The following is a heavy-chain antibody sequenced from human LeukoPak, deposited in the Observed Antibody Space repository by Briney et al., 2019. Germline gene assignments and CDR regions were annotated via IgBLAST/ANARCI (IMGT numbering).Heavy chain of an antibody. V-gene: IGHV3-30*18. D-gene: IGHD6-19*01. CDR3: AKERSGWYAFDY. Sequence: PGGSLRLSCAASGFTFSSYGMHWVRQAPGKGLEWVAVISYDGSNKYYADSVKGRFTISRDNSKNTLYLQMNSLRAEDTAVYYCAKERSGWYAFDYWGQGTLVTVSS. J-gene: IGHJ4*02. CDR1: GFTFSSYG. CDR2: ISYDGSNK.